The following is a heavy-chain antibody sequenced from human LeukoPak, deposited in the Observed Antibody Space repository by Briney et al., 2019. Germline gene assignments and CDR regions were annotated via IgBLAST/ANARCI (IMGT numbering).Heavy chain of an antibody. CDR3: ATWDDYGDFVAFEY. V-gene: IGHV3-21*01. CDR2: ISSSATYI. D-gene: IGHD4-17*01. J-gene: IGHJ4*02. CDR1: GFTFSSYT. Sequence: PGGSLRLSCGGSGFTFSSYTMNWVRQAPGKGLEWVASISSSATYIYYADSVRGRFTISRDDAKKSVFLHMNGLRAEDTAVYFCATWDDYGDFVAFEYWGQGTLVTVSS.